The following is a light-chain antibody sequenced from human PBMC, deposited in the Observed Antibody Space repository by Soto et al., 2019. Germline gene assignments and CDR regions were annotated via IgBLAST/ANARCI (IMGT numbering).Light chain of an antibody. CDR2: EVN. J-gene: IGLJ1*01. V-gene: IGLV2-8*01. CDR1: SSDVGGYNY. CDR3: SSYAGSSNV. Sequence: LTQPPSSSGSPGQSVAISCTGTSSDVGGYNYVSWYQQHPGKAPKLMIYEVNKRPSGVPDRFSGSKSGNTASLTVSGLQAEDEADYYCSSYAGSSNVFGTGTKVTVL.